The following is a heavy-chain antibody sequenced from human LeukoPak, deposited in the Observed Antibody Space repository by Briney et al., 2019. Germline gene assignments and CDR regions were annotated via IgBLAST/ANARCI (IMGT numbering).Heavy chain of an antibody. V-gene: IGHV3-23*01. J-gene: IGHJ4*02. D-gene: IGHD3-9*01. Sequence: TGGSLRLSCAASGFTFSSYAMSWVRQAPGKGLEWVSTVTGHTASIYYAESVKGRFATSRDNSKNTLYLQMNSLRAEDTAVYYCAKGLRYFDWLESHFDYWGQGTLVTVSS. CDR3: AKGLRYFDWLESHFDY. CDR2: VTGHTASI. CDR1: GFTFSSYA.